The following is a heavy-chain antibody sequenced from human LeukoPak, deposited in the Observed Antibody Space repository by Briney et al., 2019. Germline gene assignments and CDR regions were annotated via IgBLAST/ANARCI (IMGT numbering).Heavy chain of an antibody. D-gene: IGHD1-26*01. CDR3: AKTSGGSYPPIFDY. V-gene: IGHV3-9*01. J-gene: IGHJ4*02. Sequence: SLRLSCAASGFTFRSYAMSWVRQAPGKGLEWVSGISWNSGSIGYADSVKGRFTISRDNAKNSLYLQMNSLRAEDTALYYCAKTSGGSYPPIFDYWGQGTLVTVSS. CDR1: GFTFRSYA. CDR2: ISWNSGSI.